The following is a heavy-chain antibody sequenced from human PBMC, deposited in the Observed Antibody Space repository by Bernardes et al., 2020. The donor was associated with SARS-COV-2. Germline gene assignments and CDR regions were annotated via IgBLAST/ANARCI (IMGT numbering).Heavy chain of an antibody. D-gene: IGHD2-21*02. CDR1: GFTFSDYG. V-gene: IGHV3-48*04. J-gene: IGHJ2*01. CDR3: ARGRCGSDCSLGRFFDL. Sequence: GGSLRLSCAASGFTFSDYGMQWVRQAPGKGLEWVAYITKSATTMYAESVKGRFTISRDNAQNSLYLQMNSLRAEDTALYYCARGRCGSDCSLGRFFDLCGRGILVTVSS. CDR2: ITKSATT.